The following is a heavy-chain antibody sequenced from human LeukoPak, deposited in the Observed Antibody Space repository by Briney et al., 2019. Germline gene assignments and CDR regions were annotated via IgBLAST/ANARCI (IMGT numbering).Heavy chain of an antibody. CDR3: ARGLNSGVGPAAY. CDR1: GFTFSSYA. J-gene: IGHJ4*02. V-gene: IGHV3-64*01. Sequence: PGGSLRLSCAASGFTFSSYAMHWVRQAPGKGLEYVSAISSNGGSTYYANSVKGRFTISRDNAKNSLYLQVNSLRPEDTAVYYCARGLNSGVGPAAYWGQGTPVTVSS. D-gene: IGHD6-13*01. CDR2: ISSNGGST.